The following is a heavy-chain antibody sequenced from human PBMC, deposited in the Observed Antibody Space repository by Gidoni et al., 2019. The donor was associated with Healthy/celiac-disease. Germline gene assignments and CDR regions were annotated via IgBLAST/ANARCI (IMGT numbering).Heavy chain of an antibody. CDR1: GFTFRSYS. CDR3: ARDLPGYDYVWGSYLVAFDI. Sequence: EVQLVESGGGLVKPGGSLRLSCAASGFTFRSYSLTWVRQAPGKGLEWVSAISSSSSYIYYADSVKGRFTISRDNAKNSLYLQMNSLRAEDTAVYYCARDLPGYDYVWGSYLVAFDIWGQGTMVTVSS. CDR2: ISSSSSYI. D-gene: IGHD3-16*02. J-gene: IGHJ3*02. V-gene: IGHV3-21*01.